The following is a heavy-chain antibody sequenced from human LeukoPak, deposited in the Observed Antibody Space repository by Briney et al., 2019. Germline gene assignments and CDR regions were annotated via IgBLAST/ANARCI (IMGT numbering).Heavy chain of an antibody. V-gene: IGHV3-21*01. Sequence: GGSLRLSCAASGFTFSSYSMNWVRQAPGKGLEWVSSISSSSSYIYYADSVKGRFTISRDNAKNSLYLQMNSLRAEDTAVYYCAREVAAPPSYYYYGMDVWGQGTTVTVSS. CDR3: AREVAAPPSYYYYGMDV. CDR1: GFTFSSYS. D-gene: IGHD2-15*01. CDR2: ISSSSSYI. J-gene: IGHJ6*01.